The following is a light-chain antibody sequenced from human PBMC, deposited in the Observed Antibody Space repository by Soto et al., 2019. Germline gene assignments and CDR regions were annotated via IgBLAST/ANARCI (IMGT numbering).Light chain of an antibody. CDR3: CSYPGSYTYVV. CDR2: DVS. J-gene: IGLJ2*01. CDR1: SSDVGGYNY. V-gene: IGLV2-11*01. Sequence: QSALTQPRSVSGSPGQSVTISCTGTSSDVGGYNYVSWYQQHPGKAPKRMIYDVSKRPSGVPDRFSGSKSGNTASLTISGLQADDEADYYCCSYPGSYTYVVFGGGTKVTVL.